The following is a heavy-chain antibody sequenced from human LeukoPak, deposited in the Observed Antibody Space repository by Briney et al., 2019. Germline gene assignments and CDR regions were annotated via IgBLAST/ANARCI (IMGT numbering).Heavy chain of an antibody. J-gene: IGHJ3*02. D-gene: IGHD3-22*01. V-gene: IGHV3-7*01. CDR3: ARDGPGHYYDTSLDAFDI. CDR1: GFTFSSYW. CDR2: IKQDGSEK. Sequence: PGGSLRLSCAASGFTFSSYWMSWVRQAPGKGLEWVANIKQDGSEKYYVDSVKGRFTISRDNAKNSLYLQMNSLRAEDTAVYYCARDGPGHYYDTSLDAFDIWGQGTMVTVSS.